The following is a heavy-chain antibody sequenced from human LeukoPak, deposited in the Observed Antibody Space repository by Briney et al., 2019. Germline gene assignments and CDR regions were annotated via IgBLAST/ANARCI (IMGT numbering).Heavy chain of an antibody. D-gene: IGHD2-2*01. J-gene: IGHJ3*02. CDR1: GGSISSYY. CDR2: IYYSGST. CDR3: ARRSGMPDHDAFDI. V-gene: IGHV4-59*08. Sequence: SGTLSLTCTVSGGSISSYYWSWIRQPPGKGLGWIGYIYYSGSTNYNPSLKSRVTISVDTSKNQFSLKLSSVTAADTAVYYCARRSGMPDHDAFDIWGQGTMVTVSS.